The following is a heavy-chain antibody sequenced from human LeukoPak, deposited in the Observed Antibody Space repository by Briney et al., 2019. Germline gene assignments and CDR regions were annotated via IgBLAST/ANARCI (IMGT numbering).Heavy chain of an antibody. CDR2: ISYGGSNK. Sequence: GSLRLSCAASGFTSNNHGMHWVRQAPGKGLEWVTFISYGGSNKYYAGSVKGRFTISRDISKNTVYLQMNSLRAEDTAVYYCAKNGQSGFSFDPWGQGTLVTVSS. CDR1: GFTSNNHG. CDR3: AKNGQSGFSFDP. D-gene: IGHD2-8*01. V-gene: IGHV3-30-3*02. J-gene: IGHJ5*02.